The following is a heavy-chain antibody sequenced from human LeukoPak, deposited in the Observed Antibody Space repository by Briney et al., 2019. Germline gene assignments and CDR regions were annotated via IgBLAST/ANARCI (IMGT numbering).Heavy chain of an antibody. Sequence: PSETLSLTCTVSGGSISNYYWSWIRQPAGKGLEWIGHIYTSGSTNYNPSLKSRVTMSVDTSKNQFSLKLSSVTAADTAVYYCASLDIVATSDFAYWGQGTVVIVSS. J-gene: IGHJ4*02. CDR3: ASLDIVATSDFAY. CDR2: IYTSGST. V-gene: IGHV4-4*07. D-gene: IGHD5-12*01. CDR1: GGSISNYY.